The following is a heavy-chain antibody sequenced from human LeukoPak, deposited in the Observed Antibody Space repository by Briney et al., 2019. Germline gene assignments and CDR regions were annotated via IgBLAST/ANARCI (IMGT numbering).Heavy chain of an antibody. J-gene: IGHJ4*02. CDR2: IRSKTDGGTT. CDR3: TTEALDSSGYPFDY. D-gene: IGHD3-22*01. CDR1: GFTFSNAW. V-gene: IGHV3-15*01. Sequence: GGSLRLSCAASGFTFSNAWINWVRQAPGKGLERVARIRSKTDGGTTEYAAPVKGRFTISRDDSKNTLYLQMNSLKTEDTAVYYCTTEALDSSGYPFDYWGQGTLVTVSS.